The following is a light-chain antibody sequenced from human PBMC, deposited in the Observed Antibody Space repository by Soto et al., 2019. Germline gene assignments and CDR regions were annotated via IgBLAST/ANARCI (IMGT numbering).Light chain of an antibody. CDR2: GAS. CDR1: QSVSSN. CDR3: QQRHMWPIT. Sequence: EIVMTQSPATLSVSPGEGATLACRASQSVSSNLAWYQQKPGQAPRLLIYGASSRATGIPDRFSGSGSGTDFTLTISRLEPEDFAVYYCQQRHMWPITFGQGTRLEIK. V-gene: IGKV3D-20*02. J-gene: IGKJ5*01.